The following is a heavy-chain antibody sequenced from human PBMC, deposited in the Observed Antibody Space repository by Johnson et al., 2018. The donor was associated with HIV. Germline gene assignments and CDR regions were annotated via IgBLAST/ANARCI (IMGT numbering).Heavy chain of an antibody. CDR2: ISYDGSTK. J-gene: IGHJ3*01. V-gene: IGHV3-30-3*01. CDR3: ARDQRGGYSYGDAFDF. Sequence: QVQLVESGGGVVQPGRSLRLSCAASGFTFISYAMHWVRQAPGKGLEWVAVISYDGSTKYYADSVKGRFTISRDNSKNSLYLQMNTLRAEDTAVYYCARDQRGGYSYGDAFDFCGQGTVVSVST. CDR1: GFTFISYA. D-gene: IGHD5-18*01.